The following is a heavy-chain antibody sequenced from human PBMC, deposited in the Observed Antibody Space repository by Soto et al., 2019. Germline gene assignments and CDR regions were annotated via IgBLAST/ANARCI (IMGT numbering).Heavy chain of an antibody. V-gene: IGHV3-74*01. CDR3: VCFECGRTAVVTAMEANGY. CDR1: GFTFSSYW. Sequence: VQLVASGGGLVQPGGSLRLSCAASGFTFSSYWMHWVRQGPGKGPVWVSRVNSDESTTSYADPVKGRFTISRDNAKNTLYLQMSSLRVEDTALYYCVCFECGRTAVVTAMEANGYWGQGTLVTVSS. D-gene: IGHD2-21*02. CDR2: VNSDESTT. J-gene: IGHJ4*02.